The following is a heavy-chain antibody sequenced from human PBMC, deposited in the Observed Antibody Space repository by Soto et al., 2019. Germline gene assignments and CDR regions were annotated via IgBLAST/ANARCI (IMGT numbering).Heavy chain of an antibody. CDR1: GFTFSSYA. V-gene: IGHV3-23*01. CDR2: ISGSGGST. J-gene: IGHJ6*02. Sequence: GGSLRLSCAASGFTFSSYAMSWVRQAPGKGLEWVSAISGSGGSTYYADSVKGRVTISRDNSKNTLYLQMNSLRAEDTAVYYCAAIGWLWLGGMDVWGQGTMVTVSS. CDR3: AAIGWLWLGGMDV. D-gene: IGHD3-9*01.